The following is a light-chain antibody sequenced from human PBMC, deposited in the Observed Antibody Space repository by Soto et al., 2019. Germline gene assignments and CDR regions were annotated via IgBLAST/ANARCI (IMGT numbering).Light chain of an antibody. CDR2: QAS. CDR3: YKESST. Sequence: DIQMTQSPSTLSASVGDRVTITCRASQSISSWLAWYQQKPGRAPKLLIYQASSSEIGVPSRFSGSGSGTEFTLTISSLQPDDFATYYCYKESSTFGQGTRLEIK. V-gene: IGKV1-5*03. CDR1: QSISSW. J-gene: IGKJ1*01.